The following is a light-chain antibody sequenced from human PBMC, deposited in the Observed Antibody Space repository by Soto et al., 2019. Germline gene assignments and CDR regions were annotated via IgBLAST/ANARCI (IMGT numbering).Light chain of an antibody. CDR3: QQYNNWPWT. CDR2: GAS. CDR1: QSVSTN. J-gene: IGKJ1*01. Sequence: EIVMTQSPATLSVSPGERATLSCRASQSVSTNLAWYQQKPGQPPRLLIYGASTRATGVPARFSGSGSGTEFTLTMSSLQSEDFAVYYCQQYNNWPWTFGLGTKVEIK. V-gene: IGKV3-15*01.